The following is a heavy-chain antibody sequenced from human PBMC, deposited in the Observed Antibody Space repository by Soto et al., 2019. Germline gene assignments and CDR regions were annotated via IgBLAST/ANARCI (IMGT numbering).Heavy chain of an antibody. V-gene: IGHV1-69*12. CDR1: GGTFRTSA. CDR2: IMPVFPTP. Sequence: QVQLVQSGAEVKKPGSSVKVSCKTSGGTFRTSAISWVRQAPGQGLEWMGGIMPVFPTPDYAQKFQGRVTSTADESTGTAYMEQSSLRSEDTAVYYCARDKDRQQLGGNYYYIMDVWGQGTTVTVSS. CDR3: ARDKDRQQLGGNYYYIMDV. J-gene: IGHJ6*01. D-gene: IGHD3-3*02.